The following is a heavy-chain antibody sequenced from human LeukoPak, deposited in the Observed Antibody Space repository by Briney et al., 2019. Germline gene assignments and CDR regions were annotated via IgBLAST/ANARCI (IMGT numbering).Heavy chain of an antibody. J-gene: IGHJ4*02. V-gene: IGHV3-20*04. D-gene: IGHD1-1*01. Sequence: GGSLRLSCAASGFSFDDYGMSWVRQAPGKGLEWVSCINWNGGRTGYADSVKGRFTISRDNDKNSLYLQMNSLRAEDTALYYCARNFLANLNDVDYWGQGTLVTVSS. CDR2: INWNGGRT. CDR1: GFSFDDYG. CDR3: ARNFLANLNDVDY.